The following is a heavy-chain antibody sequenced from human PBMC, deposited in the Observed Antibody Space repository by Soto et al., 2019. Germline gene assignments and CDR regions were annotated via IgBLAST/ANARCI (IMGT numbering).Heavy chain of an antibody. CDR3: AENWNDVRGWFDP. Sequence: QVQLVQSGAEVKKPGSSVKVSCKASGGTFSSYTISWVRQAPGQGLEWMGRIIPILGIANYAQKFQGRVTITADKSTSTAYMELSSLRSEDTAVYYCAENWNDVRGWFDPWGQGTLVTVSS. D-gene: IGHD1-1*01. J-gene: IGHJ5*02. V-gene: IGHV1-69*02. CDR2: IIPILGIA. CDR1: GGTFSSYT.